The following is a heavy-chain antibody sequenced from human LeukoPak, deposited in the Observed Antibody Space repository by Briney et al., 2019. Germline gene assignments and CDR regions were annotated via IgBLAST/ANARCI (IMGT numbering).Heavy chain of an antibody. V-gene: IGHV4-59*12. CDR2: IYYSGST. J-gene: IGHJ4*02. Sequence: SETLSLTCTVSGGSISSYYWSWIRQPPGKGLEWIGYIYYSGSTYYNPSLNPSLKSQDTISLNTSKNQFSLNLTSVTAADTAVYYCARVAIAAGGTGIDSWGQGTLVTVSS. CDR1: GGSISSYY. D-gene: IGHD6-13*01. CDR3: ARVAIAAGGTGIDS.